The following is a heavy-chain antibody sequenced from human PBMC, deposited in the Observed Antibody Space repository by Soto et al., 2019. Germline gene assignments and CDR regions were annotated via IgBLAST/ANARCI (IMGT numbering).Heavy chain of an antibody. Sequence: VQLVQSEAEVKKPGSSVKVSCEASGDTFNYYSIHWVRQAPGQGLEWMGDIVPMLRTPNYAQKFQGRVTIYADISPRTAYMSLSRLRPEDTGLYYCAKLVCGRLDTRGQGTLVTVSS. D-gene: IGHD2-21*01. J-gene: IGHJ5*02. V-gene: IGHV1-69*06. CDR3: AKLVCGRLDT. CDR1: GDTFNYYS. CDR2: IVPMLRTP.